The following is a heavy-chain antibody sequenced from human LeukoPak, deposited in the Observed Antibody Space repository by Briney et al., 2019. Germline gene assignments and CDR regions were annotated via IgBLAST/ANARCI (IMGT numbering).Heavy chain of an antibody. Sequence: SQTLSLTCTVSGGSISSGDYYWSWIRQPPGKGLEWIGYIYYSGSTYYNPSLKSRVTISVDTSKNQFSLKLSSVTAADTAVYYCARHPTYSSSDSNFDYWGQGTLVTVSS. D-gene: IGHD6-6*01. J-gene: IGHJ4*02. CDR2: IYYSGST. V-gene: IGHV4-30-4*01. CDR1: GGSISSGDYY. CDR3: ARHPTYSSSDSNFDY.